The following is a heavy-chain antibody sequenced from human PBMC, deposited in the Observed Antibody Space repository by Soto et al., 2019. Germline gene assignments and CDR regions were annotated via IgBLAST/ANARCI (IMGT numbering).Heavy chain of an antibody. CDR1: GYTFTSYY. CDR2: INPSGGST. J-gene: IGHJ4*02. CDR3: ARPFSRFYGDSITTDY. Sequence: ASVKVSCKASGYTFTSYYMHWVRQAPGQGLEWMGIINPSGGSTSYAQKFQGRVTMTRDTSTSTVYMELSSLRSEDTAVYYCARPFSRFYGDSITTDYWCTGTLVTLS. V-gene: IGHV1-46*01. D-gene: IGHD4-17*01.